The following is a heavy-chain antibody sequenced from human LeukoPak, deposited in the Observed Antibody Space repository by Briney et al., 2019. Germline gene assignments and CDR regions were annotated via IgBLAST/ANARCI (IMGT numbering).Heavy chain of an antibody. J-gene: IGHJ4*02. D-gene: IGHD2-15*01. CDR2: ISSGSSYI. CDR3: ASGSGYCSGGSCSDY. V-gene: IGHV3-21*01. CDR1: GFTFSSYS. Sequence: GGSLRLSCAASGFTFSSYSMNWVRQAPGKGLEWVSAISSGSSYIYYADSVKGRFTISRDNAKNSLYLQMNSLRAEDTAVYYCASGSGYCSGGSCSDYWGQGTLVTVSS.